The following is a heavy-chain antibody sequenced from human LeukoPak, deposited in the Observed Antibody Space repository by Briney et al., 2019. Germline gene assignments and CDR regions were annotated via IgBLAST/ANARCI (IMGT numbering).Heavy chain of an antibody. CDR2: IYPGDSDT. CDR3: VKGVLGTYFGMDV. V-gene: IGHV5-51*01. J-gene: IGHJ6*02. Sequence: GESLKISCKGSGYSFSTYWIGWVRQMPGEGLEWMGIIYPGDSDTRYSPSFQGQVTISADKSIATAYLQWSSLKASDTAMYYCVKGVLGTYFGMDVWGQGTTVTVSS. D-gene: IGHD3-16*01. CDR1: GYSFSTYW.